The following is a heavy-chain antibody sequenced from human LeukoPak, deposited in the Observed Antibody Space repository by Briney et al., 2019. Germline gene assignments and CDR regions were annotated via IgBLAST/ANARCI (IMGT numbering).Heavy chain of an antibody. V-gene: IGHV1-8*02. J-gene: IGHJ6*03. CDR1: GYTFTSYD. Sequence: GASVKVSCKASGYTFTSYDINWVRRATGQGLEWMGWMNPNSGNTGYAQKFQGRVTMTMNTSIRTAYMELSALRSDDTAVYYCARDEGRKVPPHYYYYYMDVWGKGTTVTISS. CDR3: ARDEGRKVPPHYYYYYMDV. D-gene: IGHD3-10*01. CDR2: MNPNSGNT.